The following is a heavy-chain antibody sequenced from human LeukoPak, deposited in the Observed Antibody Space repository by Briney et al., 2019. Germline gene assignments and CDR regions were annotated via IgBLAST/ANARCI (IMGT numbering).Heavy chain of an antibody. Sequence: GGSLRLSCAASGLTLSSYAMNWVRQAPGKGLEWVSAISGSGGSTYYADSVKGRFTISRDNSKNTLYLQMNSLRAEDTAVYYCAKEGQWLGSFFDYWGQGTLVTVSS. V-gene: IGHV3-23*01. CDR3: AKEGQWLGSFFDY. D-gene: IGHD6-19*01. CDR1: GLTLSSYA. J-gene: IGHJ4*02. CDR2: ISGSGGST.